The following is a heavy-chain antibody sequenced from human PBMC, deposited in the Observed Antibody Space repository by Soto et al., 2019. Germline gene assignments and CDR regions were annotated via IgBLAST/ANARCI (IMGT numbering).Heavy chain of an antibody. Sequence: QVQLVQSGAEVKKPGASVKVSCKASGYTFTGYYMHWVRQAPGQGLEWMGWINPNSGGTNYVQKFQGRVTMTRDTSISTAYMELSRLRSDDTAVYYCAIITGTTEPYFDYWGQGTLVTVSS. J-gene: IGHJ4*02. CDR1: GYTFTGYY. CDR2: INPNSGGT. CDR3: AIITGTTEPYFDY. D-gene: IGHD1-7*01. V-gene: IGHV1-2*02.